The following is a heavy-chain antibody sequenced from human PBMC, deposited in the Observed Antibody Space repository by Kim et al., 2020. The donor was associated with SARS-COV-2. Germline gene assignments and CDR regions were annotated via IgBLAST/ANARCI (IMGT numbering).Heavy chain of an antibody. D-gene: IGHD1-26*01. Sequence: GGSLRLSCAASGFTFSSYAMSWVRQAPGKGLEWVSAISDSGSSTYYADSVKGRFTISRDNSKNTLHLQMNSLRTEDTAVYYCAKDRGATTLVSVRAKYFQPWGPGTLVTVSS. J-gene: IGHJ1*01. CDR2: ISDSGSST. V-gene: IGHV3-23*01. CDR1: GFTFSSYA. CDR3: AKDRGATTLVSVRAKYFQP.